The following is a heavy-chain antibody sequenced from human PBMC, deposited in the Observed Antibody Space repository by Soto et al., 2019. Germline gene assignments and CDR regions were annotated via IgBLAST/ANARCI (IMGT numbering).Heavy chain of an antibody. V-gene: IGHV4-39*02. J-gene: IGHJ5*02. CDR1: GGTIVIRRGY. CDR3: SRRAPEGFDP. Sequence: PFDPRSPTRSVSGGTIVIRRGYWAWIRQPPGKGLEWIGSIDYSGSTYYNPSLKSRVTISVDTSKNHFSLKLGSVTAADTALYYCSRRAPEGFDPWGQGNLV. CDR2: IDYSGST.